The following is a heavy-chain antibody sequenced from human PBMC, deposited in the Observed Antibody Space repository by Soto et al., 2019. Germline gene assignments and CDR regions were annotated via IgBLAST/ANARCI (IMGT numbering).Heavy chain of an antibody. CDR2: ISGSGGST. CDR3: ANLLVLRPRLHYYYYYGMDV. V-gene: IGHV3-23*01. Sequence: PGGSLRLSCAASGFTFSSYAMSWVRQAPGKGLEWVSAISGSGGSTYYADSVKGRFTISRDNSKNTLYLQMNSLRAEDTAVYYCANLLVLRPRLHYYYYYGMDVWGQGSTVTVSS. J-gene: IGHJ6*02. CDR1: GFTFSSYA.